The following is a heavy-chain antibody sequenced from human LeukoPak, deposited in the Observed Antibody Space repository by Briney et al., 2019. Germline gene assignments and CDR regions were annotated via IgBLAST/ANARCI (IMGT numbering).Heavy chain of an antibody. J-gene: IGHJ3*02. V-gene: IGHV3-30*14. Sequence: GGSLRLSCAASGFTFSDYAMHWVRQAPGKGLEWVAVLSYGGTNKYYADSVKGRFTISRDNSKNTLYLQMNSLRAEDTAVYYCARDRRGAFDIWGQGTMVTVSS. CDR2: LSYGGTNK. CDR3: ARDRRGAFDI. CDR1: GFTFSDYA.